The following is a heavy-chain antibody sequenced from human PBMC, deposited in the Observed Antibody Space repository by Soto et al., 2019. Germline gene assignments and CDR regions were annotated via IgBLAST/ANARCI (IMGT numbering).Heavy chain of an antibody. Sequence: QVQLVESGGGVVQPGRSLRLSCAASGFTFSSYAMHWVRQAPGKGRDWVAVRSYDGSNKYYADSVKGRFTISRDNSKNTLYLQMNSLRTEDTAVYYCARDRLRYNWNDFPYYYYGMDVWGQGTTVTVSS. CDR3: ARDRLRYNWNDFPYYYYGMDV. CDR2: RSYDGSNK. V-gene: IGHV3-30-3*01. D-gene: IGHD1-1*01. CDR1: GFTFSSYA. J-gene: IGHJ6*02.